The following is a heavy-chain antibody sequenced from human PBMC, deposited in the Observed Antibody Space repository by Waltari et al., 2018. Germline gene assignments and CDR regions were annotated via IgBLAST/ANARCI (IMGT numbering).Heavy chain of an antibody. CDR2: ISYSGST. J-gene: IGHJ3*02. CDR1: GGSISSYY. CDR3: ARDVLGLDI. Sequence: QVQLQESGPGLVKPSETLSLTCTVSGGSISSYYWSWIQQPPGKGLEWIGNISYSGSTNYNPSLKSRVTISVDTSKNQFSLKLSSVTAADTAVYYCARDVLGLDIWGQGTMVTVSS. V-gene: IGHV4-59*01.